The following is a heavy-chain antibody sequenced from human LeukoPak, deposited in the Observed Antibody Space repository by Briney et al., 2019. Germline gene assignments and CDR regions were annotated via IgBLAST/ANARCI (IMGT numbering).Heavy chain of an antibody. CDR2: INHSGST. D-gene: IGHD5-18*01. CDR1: GGSFSGYY. V-gene: IGHV4-34*01. Sequence: SETLSLTCAVYGGSFSGYYWSWIRQPPGKGLEWIGEINHSGSTNYNPSLKSRVTISVDTSKNQFSLKLSSVTAADTAVYYCASGIPGRLWLSGDLDYWGQGTLVTVSS. CDR3: ASGIPGRLWLSGDLDY. J-gene: IGHJ4*02.